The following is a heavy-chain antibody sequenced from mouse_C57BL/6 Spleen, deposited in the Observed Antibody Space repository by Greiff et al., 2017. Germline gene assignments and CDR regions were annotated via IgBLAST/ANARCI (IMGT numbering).Heavy chain of an antibody. CDR3: ARQDYGSSYGYFDY. J-gene: IGHJ2*01. D-gene: IGHD1-1*01. V-gene: IGHV5-9*01. CDR1: GFTFSSYT. CDR2: ISGGGGNT. Sequence: EVHLVESGGGLVKPGGSLKLSCAASGFTFSSYTMSWVRQTPEKRLEWVATISGGGGNTYYPDSVKGRFTISRDNAKNTLYLQMSSLRSEDTALYYCARQDYGSSYGYFDYWGQGTPLTVSA.